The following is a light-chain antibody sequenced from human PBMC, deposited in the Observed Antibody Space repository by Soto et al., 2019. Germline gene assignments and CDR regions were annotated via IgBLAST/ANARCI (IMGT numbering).Light chain of an antibody. CDR3: SSYIVNCPIV. Sequence: QSALTQPPSVSGSPGQSITISCTGTSSDVGGYNYVSWYQQNPGKAPKLMIYEISNRPSGVSHRFSGSNSGNMASLTISGFQVEDEAYYYGSSYIVNCPIVFGTG. CDR1: SSDVGGYNY. V-gene: IGLV2-14*01. CDR2: EIS. J-gene: IGLJ1*01.